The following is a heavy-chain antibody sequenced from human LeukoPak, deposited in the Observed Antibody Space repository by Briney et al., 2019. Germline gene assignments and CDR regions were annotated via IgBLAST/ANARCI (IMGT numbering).Heavy chain of an antibody. CDR1: GYTFIGYY. J-gene: IGHJ4*02. D-gene: IGHD2-15*01. V-gene: IGHV1-2*02. CDR3: ATVRDIVVGGGPYYFDY. CDR2: INPHNGDT. Sequence: VSVKVSCKASGYTFIGYYLHWVRQAPGQGLEWMGWINPHNGDTNYAQKFQGRVTMTRDTSITTAYMELSRLKSDDTAVYYCATVRDIVVGGGPYYFDYWGQGTLVMVSS.